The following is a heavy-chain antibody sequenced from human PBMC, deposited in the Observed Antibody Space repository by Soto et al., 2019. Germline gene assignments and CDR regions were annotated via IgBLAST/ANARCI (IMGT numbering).Heavy chain of an antibody. J-gene: IGHJ3*02. CDR2: ISSSNTI. CDR1: GFSFSGYY. Sequence: GGSLRLSCAASGFSFSGYYISWIPQAPGKGLEWISYISSSNTIYYADSVEGRFTISRDNAKNSLYLQMNSLRAEDTAVYYCARFRPIAAAAARGALDIWGQGTMVTVSS. V-gene: IGHV3-11*01. D-gene: IGHD6-25*01. CDR3: ARFRPIAAAAARGALDI.